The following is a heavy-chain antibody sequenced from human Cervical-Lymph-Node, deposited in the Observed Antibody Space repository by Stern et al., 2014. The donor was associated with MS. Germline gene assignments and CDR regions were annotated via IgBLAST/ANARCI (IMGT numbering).Heavy chain of an antibody. CDR1: GFTFSSYA. CDR3: ARRQLWQQYYGMDV. J-gene: IGHJ6*02. V-gene: IGHV3-30*04. D-gene: IGHD5-18*01. CDR2: ISYDGTDK. Sequence: VQLVESGGGVVQPGRSLRLSCAASGFTFSSYAMHWVRQAPGKGLEWVAFISYDGTDKYYADSVKGRFTISRDNSKNMVYLQMNSLRAEDTDVWYCARRQLWQQYYGMDVWGQGTMVTVSS.